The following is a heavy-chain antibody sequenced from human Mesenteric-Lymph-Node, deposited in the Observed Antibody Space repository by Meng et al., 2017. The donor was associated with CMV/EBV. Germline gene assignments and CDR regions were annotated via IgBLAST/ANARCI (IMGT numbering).Heavy chain of an antibody. CDR1: GGSISSGDYY. V-gene: IGHV4-61*08. Sequence: GSLRLSCTVSGGSISSGDYYWSWIRQPPGKGLEWIGYIYYSGSTNYNPSLKSRVTISVDTSKNQFSLKLSSVTAADTAVYYCARQGSKFDYWGQGTLVTVSS. D-gene: IGHD4-11*01. CDR3: ARQGSKFDY. CDR2: IYYSGST. J-gene: IGHJ4*02.